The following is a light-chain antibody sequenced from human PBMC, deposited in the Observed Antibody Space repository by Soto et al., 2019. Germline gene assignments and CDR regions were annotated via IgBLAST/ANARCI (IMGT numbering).Light chain of an antibody. V-gene: IGKV3-15*01. CDR2: RAS. Sequence: EIVITQSPFTLSVSPGERATLSCRASQSLSSNLAWYQLKPGQAPRLLIYRASTRATGIPARFSGSGSGTEFTLTISSLQSEDFAVYYCQQYNNWPRPTFGQGTKVDI. J-gene: IGKJ1*01. CDR1: QSLSSN. CDR3: QQYNNWPRPT.